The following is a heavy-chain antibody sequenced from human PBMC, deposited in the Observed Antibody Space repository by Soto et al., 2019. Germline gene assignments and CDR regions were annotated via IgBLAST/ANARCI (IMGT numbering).Heavy chain of an antibody. CDR2: IYEGGRT. J-gene: IGHJ2*01. CDR3: ARHNVYYDFWSGTPIYWYFDL. Sequence: PSETLSLTCTVSGGSVSSADWNWSWIRQSPGKGLEWIGHIYEGGRTYSNPSLMSRATISVDTSKNQFSLKLSSVTAADTAVYYCARHNVYYDFWSGTPIYWYFDLWGRGTLVTVSS. V-gene: IGHV4-39*01. D-gene: IGHD3-3*01. CDR1: GGSVSSADWN.